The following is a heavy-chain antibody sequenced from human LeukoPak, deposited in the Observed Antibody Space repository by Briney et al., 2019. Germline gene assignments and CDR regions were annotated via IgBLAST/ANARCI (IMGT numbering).Heavy chain of an antibody. J-gene: IGHJ4*02. D-gene: IGHD3-22*01. V-gene: IGHV3-21*01. CDR3: ARVRTRNYYDSSGYYID. CDR1: GFTFSSYS. CDR2: ISSSSSYI. Sequence: GGSLRLSCAASGFTFSSYSMNWVRQAPGKGLEWVSSISSSSSYIYYADSVKGRFTISRDIAKNSLYLQMNSLRAEDTAVYYCARVRTRNYYDSSGYYIDWGQGTLVTVSS.